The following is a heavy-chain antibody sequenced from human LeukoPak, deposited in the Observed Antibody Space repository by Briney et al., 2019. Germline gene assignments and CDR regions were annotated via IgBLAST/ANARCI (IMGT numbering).Heavy chain of an antibody. J-gene: IGHJ4*02. CDR2: IIPIFGTA. Sequence: SVKVSCKASGGTFSSYAISWVRQAPGQGLEWMGGIIPIFGTANYAQKFQDRVTITADESTSTAYMELSSLRSEDTAVYYCARDGYSYGWQAFFDYWGQGTLVTVSS. CDR1: GGTFSSYA. D-gene: IGHD5-18*01. V-gene: IGHV1-69*13. CDR3: ARDGYSYGWQAFFDY.